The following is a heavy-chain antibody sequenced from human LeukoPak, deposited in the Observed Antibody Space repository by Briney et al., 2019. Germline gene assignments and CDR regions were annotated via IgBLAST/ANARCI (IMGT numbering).Heavy chain of an antibody. CDR3: AKELGYCSAGRCEYFQH. CDR1: GFTFSSYA. Sequence: GGSLRLSCAASGFTFSSYAMSWVRQAPGKGLEWVSAISGSGGSTYYADSVKGRFTISRDNSKNTLYLQMNSLRAEDTAVYYCAKELGYCSAGRCEYFQHWGQGTLVTVSS. D-gene: IGHD2-15*01. J-gene: IGHJ1*01. V-gene: IGHV3-23*01. CDR2: ISGSGGST.